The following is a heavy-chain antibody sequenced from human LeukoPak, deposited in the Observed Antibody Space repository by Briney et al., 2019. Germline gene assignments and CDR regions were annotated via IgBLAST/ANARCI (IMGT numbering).Heavy chain of an antibody. D-gene: IGHD3-9*01. V-gene: IGHV3-23*01. Sequence: GGSLRLSCAASGLTFSSYAMSWVRQAPGKGLEWVSAISGSGGSTYYADSVKGRFTISRDNSKNTLYLQMNSLRAEDTAVYYCARDQVLRYFDWSYYAFDIWGQGTMVTVSS. CDR2: ISGSGGST. CDR1: GLTFSSYA. J-gene: IGHJ3*02. CDR3: ARDQVLRYFDWSYYAFDI.